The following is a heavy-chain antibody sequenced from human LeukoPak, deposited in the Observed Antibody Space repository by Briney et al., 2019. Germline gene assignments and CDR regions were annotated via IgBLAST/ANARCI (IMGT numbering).Heavy chain of an antibody. CDR3: ARVPRYSYGFPNWYFDL. CDR2: ISSSGSTI. V-gene: IGHV3-11*04. D-gene: IGHD5-18*01. CDR1: GFTFSDYY. J-gene: IGHJ2*01. Sequence: GGSLRLSCAASGFTFSDYYMSWIRQAPGKGLEWVSYISSSGSTIYYADSVKGRLTISRDNAKNSLYLQMNSLRAEDTAVYYCARVPRYSYGFPNWYFDLWGRGTLVTVSS.